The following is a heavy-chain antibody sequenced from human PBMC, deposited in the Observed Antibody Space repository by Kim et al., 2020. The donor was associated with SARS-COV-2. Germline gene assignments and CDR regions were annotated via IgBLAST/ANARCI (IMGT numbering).Heavy chain of an antibody. Sequence: KGRFTISRDDSKSIAYLQMNSLKTEDTAVYYCTRDIKGIVLMVYDYGMDVWGQGTTVTVSS. CDR3: TRDIKGIVLMVYDYGMDV. V-gene: IGHV3-49*02. D-gene: IGHD2-8*01. J-gene: IGHJ6*02.